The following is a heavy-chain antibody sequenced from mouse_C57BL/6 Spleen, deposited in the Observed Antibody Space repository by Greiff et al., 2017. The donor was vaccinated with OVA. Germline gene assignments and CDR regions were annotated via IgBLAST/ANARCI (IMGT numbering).Heavy chain of an antibody. CDR2: IHPNSGST. J-gene: IGHJ4*01. V-gene: IGHV1-64*01. Sequence: VQLQQPGAELVKPGASVKLSCKASGYTFTSYWMHWVKQRPGQGLEWIGMIHPNSGSTNYNEKFKSKATLTVDKSSSTAYMQLSSLTSEDSAVYYCARRGDYYGSSYDYAMDYWGQGTSVTVSS. CDR3: ARRGDYYGSSYDYAMDY. D-gene: IGHD1-1*01. CDR1: GYTFTSYW.